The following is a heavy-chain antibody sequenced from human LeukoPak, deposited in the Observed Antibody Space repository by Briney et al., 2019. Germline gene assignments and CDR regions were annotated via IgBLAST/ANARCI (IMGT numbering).Heavy chain of an antibody. CDR1: GYTFTNFY. D-gene: IGHD2-8*01. CDR2: IYPSGGGT. J-gene: IGHJ4*02. V-gene: IGHV1-46*01. CDR3: ARTDGVAGSYYFDY. Sequence: GASVKVSCKASGYTFTNFYMHWVRQAPGQGLEWMGRIYPSGGGTNNAQKFQGRVTMTRDTSTSTVYIKLSSLRSEDTAVYFCARTDGVAGSYYFDYWGQGTLVTVSP.